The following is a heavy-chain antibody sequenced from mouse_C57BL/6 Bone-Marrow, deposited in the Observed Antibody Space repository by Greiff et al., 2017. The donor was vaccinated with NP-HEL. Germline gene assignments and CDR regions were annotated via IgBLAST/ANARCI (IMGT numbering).Heavy chain of an antibody. CDR2: IYPGNSDT. CDR1: GYTFTSYW. J-gene: IGHJ4*01. CDR3: TREAIYYGYDMDY. V-gene: IGHV1-5*01. D-gene: IGHD2-2*01. Sequence: VQLQQSGTVLAKPGASVKMSCKTSGYTFTSYWMHWVKQRPGQGLEWIGAIYPGNSDTSYNQKFKGKAKLTAVTSASTAYMELSSLTNEDSAVYYCTREAIYYGYDMDYWGQGTSVTVSS.